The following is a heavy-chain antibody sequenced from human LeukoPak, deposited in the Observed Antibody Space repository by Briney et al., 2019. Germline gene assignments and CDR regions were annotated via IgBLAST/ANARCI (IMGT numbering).Heavy chain of an antibody. D-gene: IGHD2-2*01. CDR3: ARVGTTNYYFYYMDD. Sequence: GGSLRLSCAASGFTFSTYTMNWVRQAPGKGLEWVSYVSSSGGTIYYADSVKGRFTISRDNAKNSLYLQINSLRAEDTAVYYCARVGTTNYYFYYMDDWGKGTTVTVSS. J-gene: IGHJ6*03. CDR2: VSSSGGTI. V-gene: IGHV3-48*04. CDR1: GFTFSTYT.